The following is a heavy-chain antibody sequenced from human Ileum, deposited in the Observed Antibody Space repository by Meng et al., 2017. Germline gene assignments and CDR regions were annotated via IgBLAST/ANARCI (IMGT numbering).Heavy chain of an antibody. CDR2: AST. CDR1: GGSVSSDGFE. Sequence: QGERQESSPRLVRPADTLSLICTVSGGSVSSDGFEWGWVRQPPGKGLEWIGYASTNYNPSLKSRVPISLDTSKNQFSLELSSVTAADTAVYYCARDHWGSLDYWGQGILVTVSS. J-gene: IGHJ4*02. CDR3: ARDHWGSLDY. D-gene: IGHD7-27*01. V-gene: IGHV4-61*08.